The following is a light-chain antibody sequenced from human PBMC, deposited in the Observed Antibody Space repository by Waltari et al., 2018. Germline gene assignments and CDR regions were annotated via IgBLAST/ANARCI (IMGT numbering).Light chain of an antibody. CDR2: MAS. CDR3: QHFNSYPFI. V-gene: IGKV1-5*03. CDR1: QSIGNY. Sequence: DIQMTQSPSTLSASVGARLTITCRASQSIGNYLAWYQQKPGKAPKLLIFMASTLQREVPSRFSGSGSGTEVALTISGLQADDFATYFCQHFNSYPFIFGRGTKLEIK. J-gene: IGKJ2*01.